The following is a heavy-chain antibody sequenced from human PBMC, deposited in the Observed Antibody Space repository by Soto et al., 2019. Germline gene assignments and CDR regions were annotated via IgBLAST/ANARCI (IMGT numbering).Heavy chain of an antibody. D-gene: IGHD1-1*01. CDR2: ISSSSSTI. CDR1: GFTFSSYS. CDR3: ARDRLRYNWNEPGMDV. V-gene: IGHV3-48*02. Sequence: GGSLRLSCAASGFTFSSYSMNWVRQAPGKGLEWVSYISSSSSTIYYADSVKGRFTISRDNAKISLYLQMNSLRDEDTAVYYCARDRLRYNWNEPGMDVWGQGTTVTVSS. J-gene: IGHJ6*02.